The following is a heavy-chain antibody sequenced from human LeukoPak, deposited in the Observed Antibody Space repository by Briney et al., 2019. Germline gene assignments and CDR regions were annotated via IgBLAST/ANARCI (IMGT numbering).Heavy chain of an antibody. V-gene: IGHV3-15*01. CDR2: IKSKTDGGTT. CDR3: TTDPPEYSSKVDY. Sequence: GGSLRLSCAASGFTFSNAWMSWVRQAPGKGLEWVGRIKSKTDGGTTDYAAPVKGRFTISRDDSKNTLYLQMNSLKTEDTAVYYCTTDPPEYSSKVDYWGQGTLVTVSS. D-gene: IGHD2-15*01. J-gene: IGHJ4*02. CDR1: GFTFSNAW.